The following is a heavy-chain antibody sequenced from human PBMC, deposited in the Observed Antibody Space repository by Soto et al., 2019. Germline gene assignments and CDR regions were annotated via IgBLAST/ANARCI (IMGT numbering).Heavy chain of an antibody. Sequence: KPSETLSLTCAVYGGSFSGHSWTWIRQSPGKGLEWIGDINHSGRVNYSPSLKSRVTISLDTSKNQFSLTLSAVTAADTAMYYCSTRAYDTNGYYRFDPWGQGTLVTSPQ. CDR3: STRAYDTNGYYRFDP. J-gene: IGHJ5*01. V-gene: IGHV4-34*01. CDR2: INHSGRV. D-gene: IGHD3-22*01. CDR1: GGSFSGHS.